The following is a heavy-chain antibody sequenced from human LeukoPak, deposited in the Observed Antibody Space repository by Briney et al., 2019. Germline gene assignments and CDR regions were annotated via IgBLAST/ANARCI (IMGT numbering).Heavy chain of an antibody. J-gene: IGHJ4*02. CDR2: IKQDGSEK. D-gene: IGHD3-10*01. CDR1: GFMLSSYR. V-gene: IGHV3-7*01. Sequence: GGSLRLSCAASGFMLSSYRMSWVRQAPGKGLEWVANIKQDGSEKSYVDSVKGRFTISRDNAKNSLYLQMNSLRAEDTAVYYCARDSVTYYYGPWRYHLDYWGQGTLVTVSS. CDR3: ARDSVTYYYGPWRYHLDY.